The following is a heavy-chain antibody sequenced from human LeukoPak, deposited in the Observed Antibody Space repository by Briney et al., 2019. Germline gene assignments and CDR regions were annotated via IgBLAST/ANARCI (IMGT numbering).Heavy chain of an antibody. CDR3: ARGTSTGWYGGFDY. J-gene: IGHJ4*02. CDR2: ISYDGSNK. Sequence: PGGSLRLSCAASGFTFSSYAMHWVRQAPGKGLEWVAVISYDGSNKYYADSVKGRFTISRDNSKNTLYLQMNSLRAEDTAVYYCARGTSTGWYGGFDYWGQGTLVTVSS. CDR1: GFTFSSYA. V-gene: IGHV3-30*04. D-gene: IGHD6-19*01.